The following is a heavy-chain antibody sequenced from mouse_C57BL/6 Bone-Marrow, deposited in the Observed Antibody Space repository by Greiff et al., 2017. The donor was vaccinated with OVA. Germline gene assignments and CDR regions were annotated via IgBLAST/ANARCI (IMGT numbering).Heavy chain of an antibody. V-gene: IGHV1-19*01. D-gene: IGHD4-1*01. CDR1: GYTFTDYY. J-gene: IGHJ4*01. CDR2: INPYNGGT. Sequence: EVQLQQSGPVLVKPGASVKMSCKASGYTFTDYYMNWVKQSHGKSLEWIGVINPYNGGTSYNQKFKGKATLTVDKSSSTAYMELNSLTSEDSAVYYCARGKLGFMDYWGQGTSVTVSS. CDR3: ARGKLGFMDY.